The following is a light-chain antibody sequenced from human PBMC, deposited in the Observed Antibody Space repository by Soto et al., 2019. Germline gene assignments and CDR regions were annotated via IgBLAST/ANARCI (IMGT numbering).Light chain of an antibody. CDR1: QGIRHD. CDR3: LQNNSYPVT. Sequence: DIQMTQSPSSLSASVGDRVTITCRASQGIRHDLGWYQQKPGKAPKRLIYAASSLQSGVQSRFSGSGSGTEFTLTISSLQPEDFSTYYCLQNNSYPVTFGQGNKVEIK. CDR2: AAS. V-gene: IGKV1-17*01. J-gene: IGKJ1*01.